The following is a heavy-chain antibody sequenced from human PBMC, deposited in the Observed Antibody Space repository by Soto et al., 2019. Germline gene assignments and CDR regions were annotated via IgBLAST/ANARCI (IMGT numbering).Heavy chain of an antibody. D-gene: IGHD1-1*01. V-gene: IGHV3-30*18. Sequence: QVQLVESGGGVVQPGRSLRLSCAASGFTFSSYGMHWVRQAPGKGLEWVAVISYDGNNKYYADSVKGRFTISRDNSKNTLDLQMNSLRAEDNALYYCSKSVYNWKHGFFDYWGQGTLVTVSS. CDR1: GFTFSSYG. CDR3: SKSVYNWKHGFFDY. CDR2: ISYDGNNK. J-gene: IGHJ4*02.